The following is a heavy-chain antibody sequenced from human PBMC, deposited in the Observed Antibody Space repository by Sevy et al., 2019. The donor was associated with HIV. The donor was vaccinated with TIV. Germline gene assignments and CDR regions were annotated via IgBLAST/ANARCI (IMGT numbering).Heavy chain of an antibody. J-gene: IGHJ4*02. D-gene: IGHD6-19*01. CDR3: ARDRSSGWYRSDY. CDR2: ISSTSSDI. Sequence: GGSLRLSCAASGFTFGSYSMNWVRQAPGKGLEWVSSISSTSSDIYYADSVKGRFTISRDNAKNSLYLQMNSLRAEDTAVYYCARDRSSGWYRSDYWGQGTLVTVSS. V-gene: IGHV3-21*01. CDR1: GFTFGSYS.